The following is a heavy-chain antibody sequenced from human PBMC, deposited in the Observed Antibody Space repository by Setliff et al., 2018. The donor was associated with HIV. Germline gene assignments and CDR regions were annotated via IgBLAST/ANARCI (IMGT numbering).Heavy chain of an antibody. CDR1: GGSISTYF. V-gene: IGHV4-59*08. CDR3: ARVGLAYSGDMDV. D-gene: IGHD2-21*01. J-gene: IGHJ6*03. CDR2: IYYTGST. Sequence: SETLSLTCTVSGGSISTYFWSWVRQTPGKGLEWIGYIYYTGSTSYNPSFRSRVTISVDTSRNQFSLRLNSVTAADTAVYFCARVGLAYSGDMDVWGKGTTVTVSS.